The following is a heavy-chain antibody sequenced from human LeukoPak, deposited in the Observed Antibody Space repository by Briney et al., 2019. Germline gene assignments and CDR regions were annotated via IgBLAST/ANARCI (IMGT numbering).Heavy chain of an antibody. Sequence: PGGSLRLSCAASGFTFSSYCMSWVRQAPGKGLEWVANIKHDGSEKYYVDSVKGRFTISRDNAKNSLYLQMNSLRAEDTAVYYCARENVYDFWTGYYYYYYYMDVWGKGTTVTVSS. CDR3: ARENVYDFWTGYYYYYYYMDV. V-gene: IGHV3-7*01. D-gene: IGHD3-3*01. J-gene: IGHJ6*03. CDR2: IKHDGSEK. CDR1: GFTFSSYC.